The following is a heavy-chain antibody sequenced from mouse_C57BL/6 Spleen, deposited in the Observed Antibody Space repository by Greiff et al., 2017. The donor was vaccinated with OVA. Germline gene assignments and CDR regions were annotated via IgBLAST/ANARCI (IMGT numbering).Heavy chain of an antibody. J-gene: IGHJ4*01. CDR1: GFTFSDYG. V-gene: IGHV5-17*01. CDR2: ISSGSSTI. Sequence: DVKLQESGGGLVKPGGSLKLSCAASGFTFSDYGMHWVRQAPEKGLEWVAYISSGSSTIYYADTVKGRFTISRDNAKNTLFLQMTSLRSEDTAMYYCASNYYGSSPYYAMDYWGQGTSVTVSS. D-gene: IGHD1-1*01. CDR3: ASNYYGSSPYYAMDY.